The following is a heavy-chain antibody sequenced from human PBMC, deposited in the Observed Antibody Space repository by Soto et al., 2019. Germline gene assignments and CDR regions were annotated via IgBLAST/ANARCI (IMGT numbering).Heavy chain of an antibody. D-gene: IGHD2-2*01. CDR2: ISGSGAST. CDR3: AKNIVVVPAAMAAGQYYFDY. J-gene: IGHJ4*02. CDR1: GFTFSSYA. Sequence: GGSLRLSCAASGFTFSSYAMSWVRQAPGKGLEWVSAISGSGASTSYADSVKGRITISRDNSKNTLYLQMNSLRAEDTAVYYCAKNIVVVPAAMAAGQYYFDYWGQGTLVTVSS. V-gene: IGHV3-23*01.